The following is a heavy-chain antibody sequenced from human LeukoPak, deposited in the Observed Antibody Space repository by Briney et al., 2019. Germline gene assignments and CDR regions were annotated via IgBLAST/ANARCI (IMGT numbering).Heavy chain of an antibody. V-gene: IGHV3-15*01. CDR2: IKSKTDGGTT. CDR3: TTDRITMIVVVIDFNGY. J-gene: IGHJ4*02. CDR1: GFTFSNAW. Sequence: GGSLSLSCAASGFTFSNAWMSWVRQAPGKGLEWVGRIKSKTDGGTTDYAAPVEGRFTISRDDSKNTLYLQMNSLKTEDTAVYYCTTDRITMIVVVIDFNGYWGQGTLVTVSS. D-gene: IGHD3-22*01.